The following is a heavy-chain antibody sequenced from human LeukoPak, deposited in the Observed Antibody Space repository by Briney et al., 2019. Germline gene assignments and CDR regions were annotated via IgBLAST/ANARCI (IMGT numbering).Heavy chain of an antibody. CDR2: IIPIFGTA. CDR3: ARENKDSGPRGDGMDV. J-gene: IGHJ6*02. Sequence: ASVKVSCKVSGYTLTELSMHWVRQAPGQGLEWMGGIIPIFGTANYAQKFQGRVTITADESTSTAYMELSSLRSEDTAVYYCARENKDSGPRGDGMDVWGQGTTVTVSS. D-gene: IGHD5-12*01. V-gene: IGHV1-69*13. CDR1: GYTLTELS.